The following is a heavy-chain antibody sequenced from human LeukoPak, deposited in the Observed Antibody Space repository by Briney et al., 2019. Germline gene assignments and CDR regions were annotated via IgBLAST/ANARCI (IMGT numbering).Heavy chain of an antibody. J-gene: IGHJ4*02. CDR3: AKGKDYYLDY. CDR2: IYSGGST. D-gene: IGHD3-10*01. V-gene: IGHV3-66*01. CDR1: EFSVGSNY. Sequence: GGSLRLSCAASEFSVGSNYMTWVRQAPGKGLEWVSLIYSGGSTYYADSVKGRFTISRDNSKNTLYLQMNSLRAEDTAVYYCAKGKDYYLDYWGQGTLVTVSS.